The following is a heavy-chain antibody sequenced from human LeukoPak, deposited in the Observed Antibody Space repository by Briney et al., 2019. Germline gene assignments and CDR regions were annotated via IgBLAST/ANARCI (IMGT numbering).Heavy chain of an antibody. CDR2: IYYSGST. Sequence: PSETLSLTCTVSGGSISSSSYYWGWIRQPPGKGLEWIGSIYYSGSTYYNPSLKSRVTISVDTSKNQFSLKLSSVTAADTAVYYCARSYCSGGSCRPYYYYYYGMDVWGQGPTVTVSS. CDR1: GGSISSSSYY. D-gene: IGHD2-15*01. CDR3: ARSYCSGGSCRPYYYYYYGMDV. V-gene: IGHV4-39*01. J-gene: IGHJ6*02.